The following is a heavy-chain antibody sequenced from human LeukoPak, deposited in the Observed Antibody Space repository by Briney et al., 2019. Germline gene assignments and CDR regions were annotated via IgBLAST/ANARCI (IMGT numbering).Heavy chain of an antibody. Sequence: SETLSLTCTVSGGSISSYYRSWIRQPPGKGLEWIGYIYYSGSTDYNPSLKSRVTISVDTSKNQFSLKLSSVTAADTAVYYCARASAISSSWNWFDPWGQGTLVTVSS. CDR3: ARASAISSSWNWFDP. CDR2: IYYSGST. D-gene: IGHD6-13*01. J-gene: IGHJ5*02. V-gene: IGHV4-59*01. CDR1: GGSISSYY.